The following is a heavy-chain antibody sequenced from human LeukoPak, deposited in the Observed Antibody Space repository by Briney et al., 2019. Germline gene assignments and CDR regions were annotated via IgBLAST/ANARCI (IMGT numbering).Heavy chain of an antibody. CDR2: INPNSGGT. J-gene: IGHJ4*02. D-gene: IGHD3-3*01. Sequence: ASVKVSCKASGYTFTGYYMHWVRQAPGQGLEWMGWINPNSGGTNYAQKFQGRVTMTRDTSISTAYMELSRLRSDDTAVYYCARGGYDFWSGYYGGIDYWGQGTLVTVSS. CDR1: GYTFTGYY. V-gene: IGHV1-2*02. CDR3: ARGGYDFWSGYYGGIDY.